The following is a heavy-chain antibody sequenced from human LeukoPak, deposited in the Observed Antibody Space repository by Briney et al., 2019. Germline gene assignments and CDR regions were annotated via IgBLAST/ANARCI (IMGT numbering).Heavy chain of an antibody. CDR2: IRSDGGVA. D-gene: IGHD3-10*01. J-gene: IGHJ4*02. CDR1: GFIFSNYW. V-gene: IGHV3-74*01. Sequence: PGGSLRLSCAVSGFIFSNYWIHWVRHAPGEGLGLVSRIRSDGGVATYAASVEGRFTISRDNAKNPLSLQMNSLRVEDTATYYCAKLKVFGSGSWDYWGQGSLVTVSS. CDR3: AKLKVFGSGSWDY.